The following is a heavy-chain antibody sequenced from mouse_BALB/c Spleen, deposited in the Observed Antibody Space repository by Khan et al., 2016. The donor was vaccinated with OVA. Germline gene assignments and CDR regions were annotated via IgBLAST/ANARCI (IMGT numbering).Heavy chain of an antibody. Sequence: QLKESGPGLVQPSQSLSITCTVSGFSLTNFGVHWVRQSPGKGLEWLGVIWSGGSTDYNAAFKSRLSISKDNSKTQVFFKMNSLQANDTATYYCARREYLMTWFAYWGQGTLVTVSA. CDR2: IWSGGST. CDR3: ARREYLMTWFAY. J-gene: IGHJ3*01. V-gene: IGHV2-2*02. CDR1: GFSLTNFG.